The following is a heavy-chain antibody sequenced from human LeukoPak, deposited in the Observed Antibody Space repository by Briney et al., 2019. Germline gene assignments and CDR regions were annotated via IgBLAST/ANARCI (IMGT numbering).Heavy chain of an antibody. CDR1: GGSFSGYY. V-gene: IGHV4-34*01. CDR2: INHSGST. J-gene: IGHJ4*02. Sequence: SETLSLTCAVYGGSFSGYYWSWIRQPPGKGLEWLGKINHSGSTNYNPSLKSRVTISVDTSKNQFSLKLSSVTAADTAVYYCARGPHTGVNYYDSSGYYYWGQGTLVTVSS. CDR3: ARGPHTGVNYYDSSGYYY. D-gene: IGHD3-22*01.